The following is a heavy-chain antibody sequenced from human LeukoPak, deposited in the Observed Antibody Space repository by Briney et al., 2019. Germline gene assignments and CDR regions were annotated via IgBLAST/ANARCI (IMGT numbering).Heavy chain of an antibody. CDR2: FDPEDGET. J-gene: IGHJ5*02. Sequence: GASVKVSCKVSGYTLTELSMHWVRQAPGKGLEWMGGFDPEDGETIYAQKFQGRVTMTEDTSTDTAYMELSSLRSEDTAVYYCADLNTYYYGSGSSNWFDPWGQGTLVTVSS. D-gene: IGHD3-10*01. V-gene: IGHV1-24*01. CDR3: ADLNTYYYGSGSSNWFDP. CDR1: GYTLTELS.